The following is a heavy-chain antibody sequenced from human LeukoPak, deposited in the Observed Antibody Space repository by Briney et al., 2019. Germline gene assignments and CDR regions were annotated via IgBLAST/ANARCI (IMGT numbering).Heavy chain of an antibody. Sequence: SETLSLTCAVYGGSFSGYYWSWIRQPPGKGLEWIGEINHSGSTNYNPSLKSRVTISVDTSKNQFSLKLSSVTAADTAVYYCARHAPWTSIDYWGQGTLVTVSS. V-gene: IGHV4-34*01. CDR3: ARHAPWTSIDY. J-gene: IGHJ4*02. CDR1: GGSFSGYY. D-gene: IGHD2-2*01. CDR2: INHSGST.